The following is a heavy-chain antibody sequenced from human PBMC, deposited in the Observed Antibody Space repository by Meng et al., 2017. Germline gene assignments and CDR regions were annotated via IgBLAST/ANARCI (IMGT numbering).Heavy chain of an antibody. J-gene: IGHJ4*02. Sequence: QVQLRQWGAGLLKPSETLSPTCAVYGGSFSGYYLSWIRQPPGKGLEWIGEINHSGSTNYNPSLKSRVTMSLDTSKNQFSLRLSSVTAADTAVYYCARSHSVTIVAFDYWGQGTLVTVSS. CDR2: INHSGST. CDR3: ARSHSVTIVAFDY. D-gene: IGHD4-17*01. CDR1: GGSFSGYY. V-gene: IGHV4-34*02.